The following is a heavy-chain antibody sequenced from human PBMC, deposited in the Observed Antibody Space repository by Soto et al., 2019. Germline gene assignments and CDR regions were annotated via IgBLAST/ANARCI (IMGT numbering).Heavy chain of an antibody. J-gene: IGHJ4*02. CDR3: AKGGYRHAYD. Sequence: EVQLLESGGGLIQPGGSLRLSCAASGFAFSRSAMAWVRQAPEKGLEWVSSISEGGGTTFYAGSVEGRLNISRDNSKNTLYLQKNSVRDDDTAVYYCAKGGYRHAYDWGRGTLVTVSS. CDR1: GFAFSRSA. D-gene: IGHD3-16*01. V-gene: IGHV3-23*01. CDR2: ISEGGGTT.